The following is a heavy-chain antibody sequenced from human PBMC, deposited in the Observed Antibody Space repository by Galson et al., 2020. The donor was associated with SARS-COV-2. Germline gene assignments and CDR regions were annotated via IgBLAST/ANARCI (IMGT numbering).Heavy chain of an antibody. D-gene: IGHD3-10*01. CDR1: GGSFSGYY. CDR3: ARGVYYYGSGSYQYYYYYYGMDF. V-gene: IGHV4-34*01. CDR2: INHSGRT. J-gene: IGHJ6*02. Sequence: SEPLSLTCAVYGGSFSGYYWSWIRQPPGKGLEWIGEINHSGRTNYNPSLKSRVTISVDTSKNQFSLKLSSVTAADTAVYYCARGVYYYGSGSYQYYYYYYGMDFWGQGTTVTVSS.